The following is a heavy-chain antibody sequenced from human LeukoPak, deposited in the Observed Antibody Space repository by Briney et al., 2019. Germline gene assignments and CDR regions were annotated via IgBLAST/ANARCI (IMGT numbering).Heavy chain of an antibody. Sequence: PSETLSLTCTVSGGSLSSYYWSWIRQPAGKGLEWIGRVYTSGSSNYNPSLKSRVTMSIDTSKNQFSLELSSVTAADTAVYYCARGDYYGSGRPFDYWGQGTLVTVSS. D-gene: IGHD3-10*01. V-gene: IGHV4-4*07. J-gene: IGHJ4*02. CDR3: ARGDYYGSGRPFDY. CDR2: VYTSGSS. CDR1: GGSLSSYY.